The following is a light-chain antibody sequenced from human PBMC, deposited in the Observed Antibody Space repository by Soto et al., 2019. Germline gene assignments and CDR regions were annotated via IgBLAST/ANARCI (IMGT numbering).Light chain of an antibody. Sequence: EIVLTQSPATLSLSPGERATLSCRASQSVSSYLAWYQQKPGQAPRLLIYDASNRATGIPARFSGSGSGTDFTLTISSLEPVDFAVYYCQQRSNCPRTLGPGTRVDIK. V-gene: IGKV3-11*01. CDR2: DAS. CDR3: QQRSNCPRT. CDR1: QSVSSY. J-gene: IGKJ3*01.